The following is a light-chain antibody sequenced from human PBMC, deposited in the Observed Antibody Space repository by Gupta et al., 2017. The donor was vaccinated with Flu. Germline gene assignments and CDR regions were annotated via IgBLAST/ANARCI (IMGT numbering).Light chain of an antibody. V-gene: IGLV3-1*01. CDR1: KSGDKY. J-gene: IGLJ2*01. CDR3: QAWDSNSVV. Sequence: SYELTQQPSVSVSLGQTASITCSGDKSGDKYACCYQQKPGQFPVLVIYQDSKRPSGVPERFSGSDSGNTATLTISGTQAMDEADYYWQAWDSNSVVFGGGTKLTVL. CDR2: QDS.